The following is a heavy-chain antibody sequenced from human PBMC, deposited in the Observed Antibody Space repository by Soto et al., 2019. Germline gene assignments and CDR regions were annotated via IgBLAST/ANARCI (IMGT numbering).Heavy chain of an antibody. D-gene: IGHD2-15*01. J-gene: IGHJ5*02. V-gene: IGHV4-30-4*01. CDR2: IYYSGST. Sequence: PSENLSLTCTVSGGSISSGDYYWSWIRQPPGKGLEWIGYIYYSGSTYYNPSLKSRVTISVDTSKNQFSLKLSSVTAADTAVYYCASFRCSGGSCALSPWGQGTLVTVSS. CDR3: ASFRCSGGSCALSP. CDR1: GGSISSGDYY.